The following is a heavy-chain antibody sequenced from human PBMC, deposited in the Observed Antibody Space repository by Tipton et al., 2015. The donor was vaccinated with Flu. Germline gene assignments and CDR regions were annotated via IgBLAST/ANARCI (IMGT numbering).Heavy chain of an antibody. CDR3: ARGSGYANTYFDS. CDR2: INHSGSA. CDR1: GGSFSGHY. D-gene: IGHD5-12*01. J-gene: IGHJ4*02. V-gene: IGHV4-34*01. Sequence: TLSLTCAVYGGSFSGHYWTWIRQPPAKGLEWIGEINHSGSANYNPSLKSRVTISVDTSKNQFSLKLSSVSAADTAVYYCARGSGYANTYFDSWGQGTLVTVSS.